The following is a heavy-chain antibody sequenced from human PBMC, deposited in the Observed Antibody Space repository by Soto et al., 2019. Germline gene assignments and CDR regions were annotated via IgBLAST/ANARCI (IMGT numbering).Heavy chain of an antibody. J-gene: IGHJ5*02. CDR3: ARRQVEVAGYNWFDP. CDR2: IIPIFGTA. V-gene: IGHV1-69*13. CDR1: GGTFSSYA. Sequence: SVKVSCKASGGTFSSYAISWVRQAPGQGLEWMGGIIPIFGTANYAQKFQGRVTITADESTSTAYMELSSLRSEDTAVYYCARRQVEVAGYNWFDPWGQGTLVTVSS. D-gene: IGHD6-19*01.